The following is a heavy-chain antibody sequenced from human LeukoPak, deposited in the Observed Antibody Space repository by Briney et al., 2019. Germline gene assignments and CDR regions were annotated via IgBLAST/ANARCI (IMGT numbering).Heavy chain of an antibody. CDR2: ISAYNGNT. V-gene: IGHV1-18*01. CDR1: GYTFTSYG. CDR3: ARDSLRPGGGSYPNYYYYGMDV. D-gene: IGHD1-26*01. J-gene: IGHJ6*02. Sequence: ASVKVSCKASGYTFTSYGISWVRQAPGQGLEWMGWISAYNGNTNYAQKLQGRVTMTTDTSTSTAYMELRSLRSDDTAVYYCARDSLRPGGGSYPNYYYYGMDVWGQGTTVTVSS.